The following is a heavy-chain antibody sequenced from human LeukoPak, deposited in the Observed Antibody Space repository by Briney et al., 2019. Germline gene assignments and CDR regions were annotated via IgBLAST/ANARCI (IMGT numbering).Heavy chain of an antibody. Sequence: GGSLRLSCAASGFTFSSYGMHWVRQAPGRGLEWVSGIRESGGGTYYTDSVKGRFTVSRDNSKNTLYLQMNSLRAEDTAVYYCARRGIVVRGFLIGLHKQAYYFDYWGQGALVTVSS. V-gene: IGHV3-23*01. J-gene: IGHJ4*02. CDR3: ARRGIVVRGFLIGLHKQAYYFDY. CDR2: IRESGGGT. D-gene: IGHD3-10*01. CDR1: GFTFSSYG.